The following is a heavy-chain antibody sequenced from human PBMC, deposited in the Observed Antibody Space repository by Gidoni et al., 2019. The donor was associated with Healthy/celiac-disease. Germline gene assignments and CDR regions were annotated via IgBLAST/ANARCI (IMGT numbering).Heavy chain of an antibody. V-gene: IGHV4-39*01. CDR2: IYYSGST. D-gene: IGHD3-9*01. CDR3: ARTLRYFDWPNTGWFDP. CDR1: GGSIRSSSYY. Sequence: QLQLQESGPGLVKPSETLSLTCTVSGGSIRSSSYYWGWIRQPPGKGLEWIGSIYYSGSTYYNPSLKSRVTISVDTSKNQFSLKLSSVTAADTAVYYCARTLRYFDWPNTGWFDPWGQGTLVTVSS. J-gene: IGHJ5*02.